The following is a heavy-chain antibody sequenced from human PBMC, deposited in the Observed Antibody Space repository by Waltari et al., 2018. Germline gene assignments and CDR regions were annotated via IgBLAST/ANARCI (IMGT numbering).Heavy chain of an antibody. CDR2: IIPIFGTA. Sequence: QVQLVQSGAEVKKPGSSVKVSCKASGGTFSSYASSWVRQAPGQGLEWMGGIIPIFGTANYAQKFQGRVTITADKSTSTAYMELSSLRSEDTAVYYCARDGGIAVAGTGWFDPWGQGTLVTVSS. V-gene: IGHV1-69*14. CDR1: GGTFSSYA. J-gene: IGHJ5*02. CDR3: ARDGGIAVAGTGWFDP. D-gene: IGHD6-19*01.